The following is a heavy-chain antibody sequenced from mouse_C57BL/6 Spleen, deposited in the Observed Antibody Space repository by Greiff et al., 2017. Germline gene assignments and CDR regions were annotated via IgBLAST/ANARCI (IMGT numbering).Heavy chain of an antibody. D-gene: IGHD1-1*01. CDR2: INPSNGGT. Sequence: QVQLQQPGTELVKPGASVKLSCKASGYTFTSYWMHWVKQRPGQGLEWIGNINPSNGGTNYNEKFKSQSTLTVDKTSSTAYMQLSSLTSEDSAVYYCARGDYYGSSYVNYWGQGTTLTVSS. J-gene: IGHJ2*01. V-gene: IGHV1-53*01. CDR1: GYTFTSYW. CDR3: ARGDYYGSSYVNY.